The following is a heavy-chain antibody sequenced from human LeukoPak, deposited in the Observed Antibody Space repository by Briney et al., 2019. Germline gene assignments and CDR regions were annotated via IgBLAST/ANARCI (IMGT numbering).Heavy chain of an antibody. J-gene: IGHJ4*02. CDR3: ARSKHYDYVWGSYDPYYFDY. V-gene: IGHV1-2*02. CDR1: GYTFTGYY. Sequence: ASVKVSCKASGYTFTGYYMHWVRQAPGQGLEWMGWINPNSGGTNYAQKFQGRVTMTRDTSISTAYMELSRLRSDDTAVYYCARSKHYDYVWGSYDPYYFDYWGQGTLVTVSS. CDR2: INPNSGGT. D-gene: IGHD3-16*01.